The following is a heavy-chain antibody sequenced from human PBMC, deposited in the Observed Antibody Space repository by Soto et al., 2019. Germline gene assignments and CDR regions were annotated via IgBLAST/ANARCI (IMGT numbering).Heavy chain of an antibody. V-gene: IGHV4-31*03. J-gene: IGHJ6*02. CDR1: GGSISSGDYR. Sequence: QVQLQESGPGLVKPSQTVSLTCTVSGGSISSGDYRWNWIRQHPGKGLEWIGYTYYSGSTYYNPSLKRRVSISVDTSKKQFSLKLSSVTAADTAVYYCARVHGSTIFGRGPNYHGVDVWGPGTAVIVSS. CDR3: ARVHGSTIFGRGPNYHGVDV. CDR2: TYYSGST. D-gene: IGHD3-3*01.